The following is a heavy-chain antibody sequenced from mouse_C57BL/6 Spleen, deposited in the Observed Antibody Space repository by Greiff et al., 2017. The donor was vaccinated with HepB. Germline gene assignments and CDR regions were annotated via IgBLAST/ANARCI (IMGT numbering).Heavy chain of an antibody. J-gene: IGHJ4*01. CDR2: IYPGDGDT. CDR1: GYAFSSYW. CDR3: ARSRYYYGSSYDAMDY. D-gene: IGHD1-1*01. V-gene: IGHV1-80*01. Sequence: QVQLKESGAELVKPGASVKISCKASGYAFSSYWMNWVKQRPGKGLEWIGQIYPGDGDTNYNGKFKGKATLTADKSSSPAYMQLSSLTSEDSAVYFCARSRYYYGSSYDAMDYWGQGTSVTVSS.